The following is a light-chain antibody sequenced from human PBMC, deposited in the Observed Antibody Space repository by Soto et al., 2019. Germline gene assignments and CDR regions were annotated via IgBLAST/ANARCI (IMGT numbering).Light chain of an antibody. CDR1: QSVSSY. CDR2: DAS. J-gene: IGKJ5*01. Sequence: EIVLTQSPATLSLSPGERATLSCRASQSVSSYLAWYQQKPGQAPRLLIYDASNRATGSPARFSGSGSGAAFTLIISSLEPEDFAVYYCQQRSNWPPITFGQGTRLEIK. V-gene: IGKV3-11*01. CDR3: QQRSNWPPIT.